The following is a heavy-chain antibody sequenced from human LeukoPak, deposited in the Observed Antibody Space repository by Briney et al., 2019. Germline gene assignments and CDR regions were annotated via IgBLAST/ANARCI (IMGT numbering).Heavy chain of an antibody. J-gene: IGHJ4*02. D-gene: IGHD1-7*01. CDR1: GFTFSNYG. CDR2: ITDSGGGT. V-gene: IGHV3-23*01. CDR3: AKHMTGTKSSDY. Sequence: GGSLRLSCAASGFTFSNYGMSWVRQAPGKGLEWVSAITDSGGGTYYADSVKGRFTTSRDNSENTLYLQMNSLRAEDTAVYYCAKHMTGTKSSDYWGQGALATVSS.